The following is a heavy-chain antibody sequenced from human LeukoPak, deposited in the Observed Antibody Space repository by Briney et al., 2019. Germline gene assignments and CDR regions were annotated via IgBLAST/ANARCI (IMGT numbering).Heavy chain of an antibody. CDR3: ARALGVGYCSSTSCLNYYYYGMDV. D-gene: IGHD2-2*01. CDR2: IIPIFGTA. CDR1: GGTFSSYA. J-gene: IGHJ6*02. V-gene: IGHV1-69*13. Sequence: SVNVSCKASGGTFSSYAISWVRQAPGQGLEWMGGIIPIFGTANYAQKFQGRVTITADESTSTAYMELSSLRSEDTAVYYCARALGVGYCSSTSCLNYYYYGMDVWGQGTTVTVSS.